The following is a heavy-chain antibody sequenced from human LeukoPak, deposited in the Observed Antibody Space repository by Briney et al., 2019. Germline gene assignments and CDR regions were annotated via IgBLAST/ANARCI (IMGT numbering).Heavy chain of an antibody. Sequence: GESLKISCQGSGYSFTSYWIGWVRQMPGKGLEWMGIIYPGDSDTRYSPSFQGQVTISADKSISTAYLQWSSLKASDTAMYYCAREVYGSGSYYIKATYFFDYWGQGTLVTVSS. CDR2: IYPGDSDT. CDR3: AREVYGSGSYYIKATYFFDY. V-gene: IGHV5-51*01. D-gene: IGHD3-10*01. J-gene: IGHJ4*02. CDR1: GYSFTSYW.